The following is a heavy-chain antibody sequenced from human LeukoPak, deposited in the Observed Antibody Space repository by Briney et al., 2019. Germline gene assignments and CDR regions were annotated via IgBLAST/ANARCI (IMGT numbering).Heavy chain of an antibody. CDR2: IRGSGGDI. CDR1: GLAFRNYA. V-gene: IGHV3-21*04. J-gene: IGHJ4*02. CDR3: ARVESGYDFWSGFDY. D-gene: IGHD3-3*01. Sequence: GGSLRLSCVASGLAFRNYAMTWVRQAPGKGLEWVSVIRGSGGDIRYADSVKGRFTISRDNAKNSLYLQMNSLRAEDTAVYYCARVESGYDFWSGFDYWGQGTLVTVSS.